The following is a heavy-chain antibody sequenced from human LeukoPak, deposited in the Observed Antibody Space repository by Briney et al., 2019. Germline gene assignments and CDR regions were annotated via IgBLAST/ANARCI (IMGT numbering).Heavy chain of an antibody. CDR1: GGSVRGYY. D-gene: IGHD6-13*01. Sequence: SETLSLTRTVSGGSVRGYYWSWIRQPPGKGLEWIGYVFYSGSTNYNPSLKSRVTISVDTSKNQFSLKLTSVTAADTAVYYCARQRTAADYYHSYYMDVWGKGTTVTVSS. CDR3: ARQRTAADYYHSYYMDV. J-gene: IGHJ6*03. CDR2: VFYSGST. V-gene: IGHV4-59*08.